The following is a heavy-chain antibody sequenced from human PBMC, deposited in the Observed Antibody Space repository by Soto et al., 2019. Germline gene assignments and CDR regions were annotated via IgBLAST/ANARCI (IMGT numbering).Heavy chain of an antibody. CDR2: IYYSGST. D-gene: IGHD3-16*02. CDR3: ARVERLSLDY. J-gene: IGHJ4*02. V-gene: IGHV4-39*01. Sequence: SETLSLTCTVSGGSISSSSYYWGWIRQPPGKGLEWIGSIYYSGSTYYNPSLKSRVTISVDTSKNQFSLKLSSVTAADTAVYYCARVERLSLDYWGQGTLVTVSS. CDR1: GGSISSSSYY.